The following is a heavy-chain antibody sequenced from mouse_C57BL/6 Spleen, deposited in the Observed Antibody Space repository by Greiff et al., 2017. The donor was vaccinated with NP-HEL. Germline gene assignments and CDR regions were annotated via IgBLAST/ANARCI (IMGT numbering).Heavy chain of an antibody. J-gene: IGHJ2*01. CDR2: IDPSDSYT. D-gene: IGHD1-1*01. CDR1: GYTFTSYW. V-gene: IGHV1-50*01. CDR3: AALYYYGSSSFDY. Sequence: QVQLQQPGAELVKPGASVKLSCKASGYTFTSYWMQWVKQRPGQGLEWIGEIDPSDSYTNYNQKFKGKATLTVDTSSSTAYMQLSSLTSEDSAVYYCAALYYYGSSSFDYWGQGTTLTVSS.